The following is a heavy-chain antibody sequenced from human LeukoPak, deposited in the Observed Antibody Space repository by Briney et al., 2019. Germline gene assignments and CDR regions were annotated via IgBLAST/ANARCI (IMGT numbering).Heavy chain of an antibody. CDR3: ASRHCTNGVCSAPLFDY. D-gene: IGHD2-8*01. J-gene: IGHJ4*02. Sequence: SETLSLTCTVSGGSFSSGGYYWSWIRQPPGKGLEWIGYIYHSGSTYYNPSLKSRVTISVDRSKNQFSLKLSSVTAADTAVYYCASRHCTNGVCSAPLFDYWGQGTLVTVSS. V-gene: IGHV4-30-2*01. CDR1: GGSFSSGGYY. CDR2: IYHSGST.